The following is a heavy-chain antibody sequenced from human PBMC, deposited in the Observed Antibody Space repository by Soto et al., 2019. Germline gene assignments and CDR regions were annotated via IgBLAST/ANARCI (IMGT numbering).Heavy chain of an antibody. CDR3: ARDGGRAAGDY. CDR2: INPSGGST. V-gene: IGHV1-46*01. D-gene: IGHD6-13*01. J-gene: IGHJ4*02. Sequence: QVQLVQSGAEVKKPGASVKVSCKASGYTFTSYYMHWVRQAPGQGLEWMGIINPSGGSTSYAQKFQGRVTMTRDTSTSTGYMELSSLRSEDTAVYYCARDGGRAAGDYWGQGTLVTVSS. CDR1: GYTFTSYY.